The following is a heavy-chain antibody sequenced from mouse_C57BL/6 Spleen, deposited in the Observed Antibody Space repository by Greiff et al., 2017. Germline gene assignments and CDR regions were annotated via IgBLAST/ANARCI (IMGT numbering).Heavy chain of an antibody. D-gene: IGHD1-1*01. CDR2: ISSGSSTI. Sequence: EVQLQESGGGLVKPGGSLNLSCAASGFTFSDYGMHWVRQAPEKGLEWVAYISSGSSTIYYADTVKGRFTISRDNAKNTLFLQMTSLRSEDTAMYYCARQKLRSYYFDYWGQGTTLTVSS. CDR3: ARQKLRSYYFDY. J-gene: IGHJ2*01. CDR1: GFTFSDYG. V-gene: IGHV5-17*01.